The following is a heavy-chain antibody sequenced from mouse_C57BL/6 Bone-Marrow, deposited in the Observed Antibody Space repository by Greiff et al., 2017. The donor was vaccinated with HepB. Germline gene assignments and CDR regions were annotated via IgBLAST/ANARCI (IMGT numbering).Heavy chain of an antibody. Sequence: VQLKESGPGLVKPSQSLSLTCSVTGYSITSGYYWNWIRQFPGNKLEWMGYISYDGSNNYNPSLKNRISITRDTSKNQFFLKLNSVTTEDTATYYCAGYGSRRDYWGQGTTLTVSS. J-gene: IGHJ2*01. CDR1: GYSITSGYY. CDR2: ISYDGSN. CDR3: AGYGSRRDY. D-gene: IGHD1-1*01. V-gene: IGHV3-6*01.